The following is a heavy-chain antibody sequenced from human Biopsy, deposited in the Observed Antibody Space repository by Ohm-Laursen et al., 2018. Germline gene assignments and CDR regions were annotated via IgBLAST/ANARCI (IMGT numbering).Heavy chain of an antibody. CDR1: GGTFINYA. J-gene: IGHJ4*02. CDR2: IIPMFGTA. Sequence: GASVNASCKVSGGTFINYAISWVRQAPGQGLEWMGGIIPMFGTANYAQMFQGIVTISADESTSTSYVELSSLTTEDTAIYYCARGPHSGSHSCFDYWGRGTLVTVSS. CDR3: ARGPHSGSHSCFDY. V-gene: IGHV1-69*13. D-gene: IGHD1-26*01.